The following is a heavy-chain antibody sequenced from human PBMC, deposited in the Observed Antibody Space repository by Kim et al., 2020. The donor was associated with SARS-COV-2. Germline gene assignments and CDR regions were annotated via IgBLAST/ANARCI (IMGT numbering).Heavy chain of an antibody. CDR3: ARDSESYDFWSGIPQGEEPNYYYGMDV. D-gene: IGHD3-3*01. J-gene: IGHJ6*02. V-gene: IGHV3-21*01. CDR1: GFTFSSYS. CDR2: ISSSSSYI. Sequence: GGSLRLSCAASGFTFSSYSMNWVRQAPGKGLEWVSSISSSSSYIYYADSVKGRFTISRDNAKNSLYLQMNSLRAEDTAVYYCARDSESYDFWSGIPQGEEPNYYYGMDVWGQGTTVTVSS.